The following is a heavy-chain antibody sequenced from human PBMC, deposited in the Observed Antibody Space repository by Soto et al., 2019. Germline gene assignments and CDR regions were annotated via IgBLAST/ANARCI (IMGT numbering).Heavy chain of an antibody. D-gene: IGHD3-10*01. CDR1: GGTFSSYT. CDR2: IIPILGIA. Sequence: QVQLVQSGAEVKKPGSSVKVSCKASGGTFSSYTISWVRQAPGQGLEWMGRIIPILGIANYAQKFQGRVTITADKSTSTAYMELSSLRSEDTAVYYCARTTTVRDAFDIWGKGTMVTVSS. J-gene: IGHJ3*02. CDR3: ARTTTVRDAFDI. V-gene: IGHV1-69*02.